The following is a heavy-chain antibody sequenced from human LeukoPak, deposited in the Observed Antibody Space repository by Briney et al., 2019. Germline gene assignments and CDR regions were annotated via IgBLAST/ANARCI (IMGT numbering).Heavy chain of an antibody. Sequence: PGGSLRLPCAASGFTFSSYSMNWVRQAPGKGLEWVSSISSSSSYIYYADSVKGRFTISRDNAKNSLYLQMNSLRAEDTAVYYCARDQSTSTVTTEWIDYYYYYGMDVWGRGTTVTVSS. CDR3: ARDQSTSTVTTEWIDYYYYYGMDV. D-gene: IGHD4-11*01. CDR1: GFTFSSYS. J-gene: IGHJ6*02. CDR2: ISSSSSYI. V-gene: IGHV3-21*01.